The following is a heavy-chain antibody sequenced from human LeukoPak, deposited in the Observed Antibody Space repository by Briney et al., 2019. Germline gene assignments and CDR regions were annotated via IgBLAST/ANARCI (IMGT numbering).Heavy chain of an antibody. CDR2: INPNSGGT. V-gene: IGHV1-2*02. Sequence: ASVKVSCKASGYTFTGYYMHWVRQAPGQGLEWMGWINPNSGGTNYAQKFQGRVTMTRDTSISTAYMELSRLRSDDTAGYYCARDLGYCSGGSCYLLNYFDYWGQGTLVTVSS. CDR3: ARDLGYCSGGSCYLLNYFDY. J-gene: IGHJ4*02. CDR1: GYTFTGYY. D-gene: IGHD2-15*01.